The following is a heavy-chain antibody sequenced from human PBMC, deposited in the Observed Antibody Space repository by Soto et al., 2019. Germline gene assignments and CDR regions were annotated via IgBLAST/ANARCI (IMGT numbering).Heavy chain of an antibody. J-gene: IGHJ5*02. D-gene: IGHD1-26*01. CDR2: IDPSDSYT. V-gene: IGHV5-10-1*01. CDR1: GYSFTSYW. CDR3: ARPSIVGATTVWFDP. Sequence: GESLKISCKGSGYSFTSYWIRWVRQMPGKGLEWMGRIDPSDSYTNYSPSFQGHVTISADKSISTAYLQWSSLKASDTAMYYCARPSIVGATTVWFDPWGQGTLVTVSS.